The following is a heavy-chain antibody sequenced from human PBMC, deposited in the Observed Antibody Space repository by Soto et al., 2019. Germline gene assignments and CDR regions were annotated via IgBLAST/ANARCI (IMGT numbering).Heavy chain of an antibody. CDR2: IIPILGIA. CDR1: GGTFSSYT. CDR3: AREIGANPGIAVAGIYYYYYGMDV. V-gene: IGHV1-69*04. Sequence: GASVKVSCKASGGTFSSYTISWVRQAPGQGLEWMGRIIPILGIANYAQKFQGRVTITADKSTSTAYMELSSLRSEDTAVYYCAREIGANPGIAVAGIYYYYYGMDVWGQGTTVTVSS. J-gene: IGHJ6*02. D-gene: IGHD6-19*01.